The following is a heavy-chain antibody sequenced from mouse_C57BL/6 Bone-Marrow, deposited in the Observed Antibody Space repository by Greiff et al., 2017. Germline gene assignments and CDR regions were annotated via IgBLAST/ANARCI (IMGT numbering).Heavy chain of an antibody. V-gene: IGHV1-64*01. Sequence: QVQLQQPGAELVKPGASVKLSCKASGYTFTSYWMHWVKQRPGQGLEWIGMIHPNSGSTNYNEKFKSKATLTVDKSSSTAYMQLSSLTSEDSAVYYCASTVVAGGYFDVWGTGTTVTVSS. D-gene: IGHD1-1*01. J-gene: IGHJ1*03. CDR3: ASTVVAGGYFDV. CDR1: GYTFTSYW. CDR2: IHPNSGST.